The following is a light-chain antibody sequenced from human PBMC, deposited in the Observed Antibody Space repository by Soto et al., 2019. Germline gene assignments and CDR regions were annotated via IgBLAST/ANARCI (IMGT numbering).Light chain of an antibody. CDR3: QQYNNWPRAT. J-gene: IGKJ4*01. V-gene: IGKV3-15*01. CDR2: GAS. Sequence: EIVMTQSPATLSVSPGGRATLSCRASQSISDTLAWYQQKPGQAPRLLIHGASTRATGFPARFSGSGSGTEFNLTISSLQSEDFGVYYCQQYNNWPRATFGGGTKVDNK. CDR1: QSISDT.